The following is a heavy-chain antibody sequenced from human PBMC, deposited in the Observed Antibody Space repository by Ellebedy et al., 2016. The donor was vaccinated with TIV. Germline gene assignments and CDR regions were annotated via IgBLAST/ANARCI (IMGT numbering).Heavy chain of an antibody. CDR3: ARDGLVASGSYRSDY. J-gene: IGHJ4*02. V-gene: IGHV1-8*01. CDR1: GYTFTSYD. D-gene: IGHD1-26*01. Sequence: ASVKVSCKASGYTFTSYDINWVRQATGQGLEWMGWMNPNSGNTHYAQKFQGRVTMTTDTSTSAAYMELRSLRSDDTAVYYCARDGLVASGSYRSDYWGQGTLVTVSS. CDR2: MNPNSGNT.